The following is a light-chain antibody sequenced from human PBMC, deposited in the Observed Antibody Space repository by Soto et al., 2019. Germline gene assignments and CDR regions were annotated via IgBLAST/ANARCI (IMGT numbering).Light chain of an antibody. CDR1: SSNIGNNY. V-gene: IGLV1-51*01. CDR2: DNN. Sequence: QSVLTQPPSVSATPGQAVTISCSGSSSNIGNNYVSWYQQSPGTAPKLLIYDNNQRPSGTPDRFSGSKSGTSATLGITGLQTGDEADYYCGTWDSGMSEVFFAGGPKLPVL. CDR3: GTWDSGMSEVF. J-gene: IGLJ2*01.